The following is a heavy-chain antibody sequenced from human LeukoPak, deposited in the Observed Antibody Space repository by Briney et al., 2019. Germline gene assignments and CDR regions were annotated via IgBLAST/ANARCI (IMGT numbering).Heavy chain of an antibody. CDR3: TRDGGNSGNTAFDI. CDR2: SRNRANSHTT. CDR1: GFSLSDQF. V-gene: IGHV3-72*01. D-gene: IGHD3-16*01. Sequence: GRSLRLSCAASGFSLSDQFMDWVRQAPGKGLEWIGRSRNRANSHTTEYAASVKGRFTISRDDSGNLMYLQMNSLKIEDTAVYFCTRDGGNSGNTAFDIWGQGTEVTVSS. J-gene: IGHJ3*02.